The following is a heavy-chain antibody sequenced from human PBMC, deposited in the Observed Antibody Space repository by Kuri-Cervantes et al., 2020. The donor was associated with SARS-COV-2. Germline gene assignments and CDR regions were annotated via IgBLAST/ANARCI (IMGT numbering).Heavy chain of an antibody. V-gene: IGHV3-23*01. J-gene: IGHJ4*02. CDR2: ISGSGGST. Sequence: GGSLRLSCAASGFTFSNAWMSWVRQAPGKGLEWVSAISGSGGSTYCADSVKGRFTISRDNSKNTLYLQMNSLKTEDTAVYYCTTRAGWGQGTLVTVSS. D-gene: IGHD1-14*01. CDR1: GFTFSNAW. CDR3: TTRAG.